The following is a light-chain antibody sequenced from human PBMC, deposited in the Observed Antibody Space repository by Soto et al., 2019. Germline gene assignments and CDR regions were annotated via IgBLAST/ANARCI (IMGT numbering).Light chain of an antibody. CDR1: QSVSSY. J-gene: IGKJ4*01. Sequence: EIVLTQSPATLSLSPGERATLSCRASQSVSSYLAWYQQKPGQAPRPLIYGASNRATGVPARFSGSGSGTDFTLTISSLEPEDCAVYYCQQRGNWPLTFGGGTKVEIK. V-gene: IGKV3-11*01. CDR3: QQRGNWPLT. CDR2: GAS.